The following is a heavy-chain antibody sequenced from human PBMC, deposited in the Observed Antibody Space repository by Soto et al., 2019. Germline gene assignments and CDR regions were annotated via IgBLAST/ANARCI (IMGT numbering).Heavy chain of an antibody. V-gene: IGHV1-3*01. CDR3: ARGKYSSGYYWDAFDI. Sequence: GASVKVSCKASGYTFTSYAMHWVRQAPGQRLEWMGWINAGNGNTKYSQKFQGRVTITRDTSASTAYMELSSLRSEDTAVYYCARGKYSSGYYWDAFDIWGQGTMVTVSS. CDR2: INAGNGNT. CDR1: GYTFTSYA. J-gene: IGHJ3*02. D-gene: IGHD3-22*01.